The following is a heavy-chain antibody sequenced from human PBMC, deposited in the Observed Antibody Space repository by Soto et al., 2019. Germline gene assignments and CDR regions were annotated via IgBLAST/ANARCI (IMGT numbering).Heavy chain of an antibody. CDR1: GASITSTTYF. D-gene: IGHD2-2*01. CDR3: EKYLPKPDRFDF. CDR2: IYYSGRT. Sequence: SETLSLTCTVSGASITSTTYFWAWIRQAPGKGLEWVGSIYYSGRTNYNPSLKSRVTISVDRSKNQFSLQMTSVTAADTAVYYFEKYLPKPDRFDFWGKGTLVTVSS. J-gene: IGHJ4*02. V-gene: IGHV4-39*01.